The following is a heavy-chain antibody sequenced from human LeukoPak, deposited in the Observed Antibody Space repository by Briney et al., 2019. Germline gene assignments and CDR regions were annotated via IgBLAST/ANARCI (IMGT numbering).Heavy chain of an antibody. CDR2: IYYSGST. Sequence: SETLSLTCTVSGGSISSSSYYWGWIRQPPGKGLEWIGSIYYSGSTYYNPSLKSRVTISVDTSKNQFSLKLSSVTAADTAVYYCARVPRYCSSTSCYESLLWFDPWGQGTLVTVSS. V-gene: IGHV4-39*01. CDR1: GGSISSSSYY. CDR3: ARVPRYCSSTSCYESLLWFDP. J-gene: IGHJ5*02. D-gene: IGHD2-2*01.